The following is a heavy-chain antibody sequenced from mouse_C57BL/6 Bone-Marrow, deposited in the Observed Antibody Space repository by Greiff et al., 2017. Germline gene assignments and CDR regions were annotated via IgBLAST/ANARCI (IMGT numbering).Heavy chain of an antibody. Sequence: VQLHQPGAELVKPGASVKISCKASGYTFTSYWITWVKQRPGQGLGWIGDIHPGCGSTNYNEKFKSKATLTVDTSSSTAYMQLSSLKSEDSAVYYCARFWDYDSDYAIDYWGQGTSVTDSS. D-gene: IGHD2-4*01. CDR2: IHPGCGST. V-gene: IGHV1-55*01. J-gene: IGHJ4*01. CDR1: GYTFTSYW. CDR3: ARFWDYDSDYAIDY.